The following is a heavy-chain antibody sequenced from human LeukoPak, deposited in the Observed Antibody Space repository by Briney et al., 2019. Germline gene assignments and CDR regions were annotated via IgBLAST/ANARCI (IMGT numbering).Heavy chain of an antibody. J-gene: IGHJ5*02. CDR3: ARDTHPWLAAAIFDP. Sequence: GGYLRLYCAASGFTFSRYSMNWDGQAQGKGVEGGTAISSSTSYTYYADSVKGRFAISRDNAKNSLYLQMNSLRAEDTAVYYCARDTHPWLAAAIFDPWGQGTLVTVSS. D-gene: IGHD6-13*01. CDR1: GFTFSRYS. CDR2: ISSSTSYT. V-gene: IGHV3-21*01.